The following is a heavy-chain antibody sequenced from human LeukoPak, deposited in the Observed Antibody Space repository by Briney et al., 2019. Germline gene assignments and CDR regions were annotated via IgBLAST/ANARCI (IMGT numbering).Heavy chain of an antibody. CDR2: ISGSGGST. Sequence: GGSLRLSCAASGFTFSSYSMNWVRQAPGKGLEWVSAISGSGGSTYYADSVKGRFTISRDNSKNTLYLQMNSLRAEDTAVYYCRVHGGAVAQAMDYWGQGTLVTVSS. J-gene: IGHJ4*02. CDR3: RVHGGAVAQAMDY. D-gene: IGHD6-19*01. CDR1: GFTFSSYS. V-gene: IGHV3-23*01.